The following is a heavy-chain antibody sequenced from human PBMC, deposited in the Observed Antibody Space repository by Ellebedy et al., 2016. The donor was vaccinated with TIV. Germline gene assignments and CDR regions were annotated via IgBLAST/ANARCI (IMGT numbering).Heavy chain of an antibody. D-gene: IGHD6-13*01. CDR3: ARDGYKIAAAGTRWFDP. CDR2: IYPSDSYT. V-gene: IGHV5-10-1*01. J-gene: IGHJ5*02. CDR1: GYNFASYW. Sequence: GESLKISCKGSGYNFASYWISWVRQMPGKGLEWMGRIYPSDSYTNYSPSFQGHVTIPADKSISTAYLQWSSLKASDTAMYYCARDGYKIAAAGTRWFDPWGQGTLVTVSS.